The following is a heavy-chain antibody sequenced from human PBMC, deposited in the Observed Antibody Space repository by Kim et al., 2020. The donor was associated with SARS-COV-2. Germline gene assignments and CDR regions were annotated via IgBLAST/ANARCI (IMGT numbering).Heavy chain of an antibody. Sequence: GGSLRLSCAASGFTFSSYAMTWVRQAPGKGLEWVSVISGSGGSTYNADSVKGRFTISRDNSKNTLYLQMNSLRAEDTAVYYCAKDLSVITFGEVIVRGHFGMDVWGQGTTVTVSS. J-gene: IGHJ6*02. CDR3: AKDLSVITFGEVIVRGHFGMDV. CDR1: GFTFSSYA. V-gene: IGHV3-23*01. D-gene: IGHD3-16*02. CDR2: ISGSGGST.